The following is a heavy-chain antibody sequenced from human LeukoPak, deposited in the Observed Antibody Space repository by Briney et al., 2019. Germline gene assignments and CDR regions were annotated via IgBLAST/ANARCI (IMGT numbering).Heavy chain of an antibody. CDR3: LRGDRRDY. CDR2: IDSSGGYM. CDR1: GFTFSDSY. V-gene: IGHV3-21*06. Sequence: GGSLRLSCAASGFTFSDSYMTWVRQAPGKGLEWVSSIDSSGGYMFYADSVKGRFIISRDNAKDSLYLQMNSLRVEDTAVYYCLRGDRRDYWGQGTLVTVSS. J-gene: IGHJ4*02.